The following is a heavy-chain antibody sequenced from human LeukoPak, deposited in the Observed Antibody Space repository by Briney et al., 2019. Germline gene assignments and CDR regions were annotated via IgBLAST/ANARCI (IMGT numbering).Heavy chain of an antibody. CDR3: ARDGGYYDSSGYCDY. CDR1: GFTFSSYA. J-gene: IGHJ4*02. V-gene: IGHV3-30-3*01. CDR2: ISYDGSNK. Sequence: GGSLRLSCAASGFTFSSYAMHWVRQAPGKGLEWVAVISYDGSNKYYADSVKGRFTISRDNSKNTLYLQMNSLRAEDTAVYYCARDGGYYDSSGYCDYWGQGTLVTVSS. D-gene: IGHD3-22*01.